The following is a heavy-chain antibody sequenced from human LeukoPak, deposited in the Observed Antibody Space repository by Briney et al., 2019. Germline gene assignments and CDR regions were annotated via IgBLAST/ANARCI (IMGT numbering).Heavy chain of an antibody. CDR1: GGSFNDYY. V-gene: IGHV4-34*01. Sequence: SETLSLTCAVYGGSFNDYYWSWIRQPPGKGLEWIGEINHSGSTNYNPSLKSRVTISVDTSKNQFSLKLSSVTAADTAVYYCARGRSGSGNYYHAAFDIWGQGTMVTVSS. CDR3: ARGRSGSGNYYHAAFDI. CDR2: INHSGST. J-gene: IGHJ3*02. D-gene: IGHD3-10*01.